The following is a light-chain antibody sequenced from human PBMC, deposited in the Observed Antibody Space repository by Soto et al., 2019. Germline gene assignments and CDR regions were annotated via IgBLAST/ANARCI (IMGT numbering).Light chain of an antibody. CDR2: DAS. V-gene: IGKV1-5*01. CDR3: QQYNSYSRT. CDR1: QSISSW. Sequence: DIQMTQSPSTLSASVGDRVTITCRASQSISSWLAWYQQKPGKAPKLLIYDASNLESGVPSRFSGSGSGTEFTLTISSLQPYDFATYYCQQYNSYSRTFGQGTKVDIK. J-gene: IGKJ1*01.